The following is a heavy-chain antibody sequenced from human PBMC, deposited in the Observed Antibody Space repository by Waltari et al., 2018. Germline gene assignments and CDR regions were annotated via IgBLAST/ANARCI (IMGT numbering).Heavy chain of an antibody. V-gene: IGHV4-30-4*08. D-gene: IGHD2-2*01. CDR3: VRLPCSTTCSFGGGFDV. Sequence: QVYLQESGPGLVEPSQTLSLSCTVSGDSISGRDVFWTWIRPSPGKGLEWSGYIFQNGAAYYSPSLQSRLTMSLDTSQSQFFLELRSMTAADTAVYYCVRLPCSTTCSFGGGFDVWGRGTLVTVSS. CDR1: GDSISGRDVF. CDR2: IFQNGAA. J-gene: IGHJ2*01.